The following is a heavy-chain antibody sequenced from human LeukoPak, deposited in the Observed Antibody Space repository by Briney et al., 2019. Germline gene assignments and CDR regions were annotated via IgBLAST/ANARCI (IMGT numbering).Heavy chain of an antibody. CDR1: GYSISSGYY. Sequence: SETLSLTCTVSGYSISSGYYWGWIRQPPGKGLEWIGSIYHSGSTYYNPSLKSRVTISVDTSKNQFSLKLSSVTAADTAVYYCARNPAHAYYMDVWGKGTTVTVSS. CDR2: IYHSGST. V-gene: IGHV4-38-2*02. CDR3: ARNPAHAYYMDV. J-gene: IGHJ6*03.